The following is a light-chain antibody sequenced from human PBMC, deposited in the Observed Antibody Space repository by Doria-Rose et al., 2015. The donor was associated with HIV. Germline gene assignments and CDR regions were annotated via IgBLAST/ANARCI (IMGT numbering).Light chain of an antibody. CDR1: QSFSSTY. CDR3: HQYGTSWT. V-gene: IGKV3-20*01. Sequence: EIVMTQSPGNLSLSPGERATLSCRASQSFSSTYLAWYQQKPGQAPSLLIYDGSTRATGIPDRFSASGSLTDFTLTINRLEPEDFALYYCHQYGTSWTFGQGTKVEI. J-gene: IGKJ1*01. CDR2: DGS.